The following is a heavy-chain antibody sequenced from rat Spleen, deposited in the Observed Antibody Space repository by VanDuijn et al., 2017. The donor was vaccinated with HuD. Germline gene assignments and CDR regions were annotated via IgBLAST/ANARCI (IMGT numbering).Heavy chain of an antibody. J-gene: IGHJ2*01. CDR3: TTGVY. V-gene: IGHV5-25*01. Sequence: EVQLAESGGGLVQPGRSMKLSCTALGFTFSNYGLAWVRQAPTKGLEWVASITNSGGNTYPRDSVKGRFTISRDNAKSTLYLQMDSLRSEDTATYYCTTGVYWGQGVMVTVSS. CDR1: GFTFSNYG. D-gene: IGHD4-3*01. CDR2: ITNSGGNT.